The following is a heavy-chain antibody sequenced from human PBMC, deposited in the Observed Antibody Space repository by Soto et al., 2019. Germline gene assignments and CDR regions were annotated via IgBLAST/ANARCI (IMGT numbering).Heavy chain of an antibody. D-gene: IGHD2-2*01. V-gene: IGHV1-69*10. CDR3: ARGPAQFDP. CDR1: GGPFSSLV. J-gene: IGHJ5*02. CDR2: INPMLGVA. Sequence: ASVKVSCKASGGPFSSLVISWLRQAPGQGPEWMGGINPMLGVANFAQKFQDRVTITADESTTTAYMELSSLRSEDTAVYYCARGPAQFDPWGQGTLVTVSS.